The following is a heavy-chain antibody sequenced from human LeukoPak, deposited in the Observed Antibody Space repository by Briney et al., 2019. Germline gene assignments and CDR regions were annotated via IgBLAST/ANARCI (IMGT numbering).Heavy chain of an antibody. CDR1: GGTFSSYA. V-gene: IGHV1-69*13. CDR2: IIPIFGTA. CDR3: ARVGGIVATIDAFDI. Sequence: SVKVSCKASGGTFSSYAISWVRQAPGQGLEWMGGIIPIFGTANYAQKFQGRVTITADESTSTAYMELSSLRSEDTAVYYCARVGGIVATIDAFDIWGQGTMVTVSS. J-gene: IGHJ3*02. D-gene: IGHD5-12*01.